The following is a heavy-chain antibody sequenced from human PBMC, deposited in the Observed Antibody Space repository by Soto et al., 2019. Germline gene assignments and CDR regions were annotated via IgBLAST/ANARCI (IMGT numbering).Heavy chain of an antibody. CDR1: GYTFTNYG. D-gene: IGHD3-22*01. J-gene: IGHJ4*02. Sequence: ASVKVSCKASGYTFTNYGISWVRQAPGQGLEWMGWISAYNGNTNYAQKLQGRLTMTTDTSTSTAYMELRSLRSDDTAVYYCAREGYYDSSGYYGDYFDYWGQGTLLTVSS. CDR3: AREGYYDSSGYYGDYFDY. V-gene: IGHV1-18*01. CDR2: ISAYNGNT.